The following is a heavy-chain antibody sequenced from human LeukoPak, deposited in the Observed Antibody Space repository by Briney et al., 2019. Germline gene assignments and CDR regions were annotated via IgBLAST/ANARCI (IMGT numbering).Heavy chain of an antibody. D-gene: IGHD2-21*02. J-gene: IGHJ5*02. CDR1: GGTFSSYA. CDR2: IIPILGIA. CDR3: AYCGGDCYSKIWFDP. Sequence: GASVKVSCKASGGTFSSYAISWVRQAPGQGLEWMGRIIPILGIANYAQKFQGRVTITADKSTSTAYMELSSLRSEDTAVYYCAYCGGDCYSKIWFDPWGQGTLVTVSS. V-gene: IGHV1-69*04.